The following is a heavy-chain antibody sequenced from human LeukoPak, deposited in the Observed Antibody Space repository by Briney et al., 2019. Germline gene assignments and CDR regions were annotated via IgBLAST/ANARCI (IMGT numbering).Heavy chain of an antibody. Sequence: ASVKVSCKASGFTFTSYDINWVRQAPGQGLEWMGWISAYNGNTNYAQKLQGRVTMTTDTSTSTAYMELRSLRSDDTAVYYCARDPERFGYGDYEWFDPWGQGTLVTVSS. CDR2: ISAYNGNT. D-gene: IGHD4-17*01. CDR3: ARDPERFGYGDYEWFDP. J-gene: IGHJ5*02. CDR1: GFTFTSYD. V-gene: IGHV1-18*01.